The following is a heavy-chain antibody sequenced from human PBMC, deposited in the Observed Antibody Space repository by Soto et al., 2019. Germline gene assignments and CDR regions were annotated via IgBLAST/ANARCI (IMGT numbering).Heavy chain of an antibody. CDR1: GYTFTSYG. CDR2: ISAYNGNT. D-gene: IGHD3-22*01. V-gene: IGHV1-18*01. Sequence: QVQLVQSGAEVKKPGASVKVSCKASGYTFTSYGISWVRQAPGQGLEWMGWISAYNGNTNYAQRLQGRVTMTTDTTTSTAYMELRSLRSDGTAVYYCARALYDSSGYYPTDAFDIWGQGTMVTVSS. J-gene: IGHJ3*02. CDR3: ARALYDSSGYYPTDAFDI.